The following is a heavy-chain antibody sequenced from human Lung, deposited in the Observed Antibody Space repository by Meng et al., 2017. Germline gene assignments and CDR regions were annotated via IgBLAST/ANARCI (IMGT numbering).Heavy chain of an antibody. CDR1: GWSCRNSC. Sequence: ESPSLTSAVSGWSCRNSCRSWTRQPEEKRLGSTRDITHSRSTNTNPSLECPTTISVEASQTTLSLKLGYVTAADSAMYYCAGDPTTRPNDFDYWGQGTLVTVSS. J-gene: IGHJ4*02. CDR2: ITHSRST. D-gene: IGHD4-11*01. CDR3: AGDPTTRPNDFDY. V-gene: IGHV4-34*04.